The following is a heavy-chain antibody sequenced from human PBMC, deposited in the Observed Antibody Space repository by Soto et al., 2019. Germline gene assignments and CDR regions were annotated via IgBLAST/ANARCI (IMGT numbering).Heavy chain of an antibody. D-gene: IGHD1-26*01. CDR2: LYHRGST. CDR3: ARGLSYYYDYYYGMDV. V-gene: IGHV4-39*01. CDR1: GGSISGDTFY. J-gene: IGHJ6*02. Sequence: SETLSLTCSVSGGSISGDTFYWGWIRQPPGKGLEWIGSLYHRGSTYYNPSLKSRVTISADTSKNQFSLKLSSVTAADTAVYYCARGLSYYYDYYYGMDVWGQGTTVIVS.